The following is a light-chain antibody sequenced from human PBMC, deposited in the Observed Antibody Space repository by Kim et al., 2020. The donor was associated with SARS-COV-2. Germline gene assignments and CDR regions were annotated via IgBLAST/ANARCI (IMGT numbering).Light chain of an antibody. CDR1: QSVLYSANNKNY. CDR3: QQYYGSPYT. Sequence: DIVMTQSPDSLAVSRGERATINCKSSQSVLYSANNKNYLAWYQQKPGQPPKMLIYWASTRESGVPDRFSGSGSGTDFTLTISSLQAEDVAVYYCQQYYGSPYTFGQGTKLEI. CDR2: WAS. V-gene: IGKV4-1*01. J-gene: IGKJ2*01.